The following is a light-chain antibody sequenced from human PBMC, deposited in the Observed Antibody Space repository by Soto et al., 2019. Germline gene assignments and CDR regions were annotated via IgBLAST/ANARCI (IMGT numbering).Light chain of an antibody. CDR2: GAS. CDR3: QQYGTSPRT. V-gene: IGKV3-20*01. J-gene: IGKJ1*01. Sequence: DIVMTQSPGTLSLSPGERATLSCRASQSISSNYLAWYQQKPGQSPRLLIYGASSRATGIPDRFRGRGSGTDFTLTISRLEPEDFAVYFCQQYGTSPRTFGQGTKVDIK. CDR1: QSISSNY.